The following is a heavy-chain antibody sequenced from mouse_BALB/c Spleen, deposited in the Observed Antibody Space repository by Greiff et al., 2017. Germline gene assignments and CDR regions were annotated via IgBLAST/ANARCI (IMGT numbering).Heavy chain of an antibody. CDR3: ARSHYRYDDAMDY. Sequence: EVQRVESGGGLVQPGGSRKLSCAASGFTFSSFGMHWVRQAPEKGLEWVAYISSGSSTIYYADTVKGRFTISRDNPKNTLFLQMTSLRSEDTAMYYCARSHYRYDDAMDYWGQGTSVTVSS. D-gene: IGHD2-14*01. V-gene: IGHV5-17*02. CDR2: ISSGSSTI. J-gene: IGHJ4*01. CDR1: GFTFSSFG.